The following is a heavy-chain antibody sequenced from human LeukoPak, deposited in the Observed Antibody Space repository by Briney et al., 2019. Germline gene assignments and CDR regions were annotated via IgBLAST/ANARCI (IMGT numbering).Heavy chain of an antibody. J-gene: IGHJ4*02. Sequence: GGSLRLSCATSGFTFTTFWMHWVRQAPGKGLVWVSRINHDGSSTNYADSMKGRFTISRDNAKNSLYLHMNSLRAEDTAVYYCARDSQAYCSGGSCSMFDYWGQGSLVTVSS. CDR1: GFTFTTFW. V-gene: IGHV3-74*01. CDR3: ARDSQAYCSGGSCSMFDY. CDR2: INHDGSST. D-gene: IGHD2-15*01.